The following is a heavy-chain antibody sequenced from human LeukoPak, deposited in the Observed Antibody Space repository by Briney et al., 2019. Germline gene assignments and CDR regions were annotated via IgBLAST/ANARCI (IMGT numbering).Heavy chain of an antibody. V-gene: IGHV3-23*01. Sequence: GGSLRLSCAVSGFTISNYDMSWVRQAPGTGLEWVSGISGDGNSAYYADSVKGRFTVSRDISKNTVYLQMSSLRAEDTALYYCLLAARDYWGQGTLVTVSS. J-gene: IGHJ4*02. D-gene: IGHD6-25*01. CDR2: ISGDGNSA. CDR1: GFTISNYD. CDR3: LLAARDY.